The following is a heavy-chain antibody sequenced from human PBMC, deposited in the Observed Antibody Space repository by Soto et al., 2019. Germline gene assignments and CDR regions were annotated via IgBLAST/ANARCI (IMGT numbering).Heavy chain of an antibody. CDR1: RGSISSYY. Sequence: PSETLSLTCTVSRGSISSYYWSWIRQPPGKGLEWIGYIYYSGTSHYNPSLKSRVIMSVDTSRNQVSLKLSSVTAADTAVYYCARVYAYYFDYWGQGTLVTVSS. CDR2: IYYSGTS. CDR3: ARVYAYYFDY. V-gene: IGHV4-59*01. J-gene: IGHJ4*02. D-gene: IGHD2-8*01.